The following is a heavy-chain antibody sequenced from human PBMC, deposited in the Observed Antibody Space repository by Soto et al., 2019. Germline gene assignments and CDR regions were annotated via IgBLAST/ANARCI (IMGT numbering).Heavy chain of an antibody. D-gene: IGHD6-13*01. V-gene: IGHV1-8*01. Sequence: QVPLVQSGAEVKKPGASVKVSCKASGYTFTSYDINWVRQATGQGLEWMGWMNPNSGNTNYAQKFQGRVTMTRNTSISTAYMELSSLRSADTAVYYCARGHSSSWYVCDYWGQGTLVTVSS. CDR3: ARGHSSSWYVCDY. J-gene: IGHJ4*02. CDR1: GYTFTSYD. CDR2: MNPNSGNT.